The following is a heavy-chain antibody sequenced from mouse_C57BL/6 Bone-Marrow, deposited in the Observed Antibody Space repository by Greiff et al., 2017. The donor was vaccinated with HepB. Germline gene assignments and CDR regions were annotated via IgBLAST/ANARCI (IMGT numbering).Heavy chain of an antibody. V-gene: IGHV1-50*01. Sequence: VQLQQPGAELVKPGASVKLSCKASGYTFTSYWMQWVKQRPGQGLEWIGEIDPSDSYTNYNQKFKGKATLTVDTSSSTAYMQLSSLTSEDSAVYYCARSYYGSNLYFDYWGQGTTLTVSS. CDR1: GYTFTSYW. CDR2: IDPSDSYT. CDR3: ARSYYGSNLYFDY. J-gene: IGHJ2*01. D-gene: IGHD1-1*01.